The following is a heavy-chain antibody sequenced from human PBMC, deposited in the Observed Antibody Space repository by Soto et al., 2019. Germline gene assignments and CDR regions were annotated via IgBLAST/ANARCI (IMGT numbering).Heavy chain of an antibody. D-gene: IGHD3-10*01. CDR3: AKDRGGGFDD. CDR1: GFTFSRFA. Sequence: EVQLLESGGTLVQPGGSLRLSCAASGFTFSRFAMSWVRQAPGKGLEWVSSISGSGDNTYYAESVRGRFTISRDNSKNTLYLQINSLRAEDTAVYYCAKDRGGGFDDWGPGTLVTVSS. CDR2: ISGSGDNT. J-gene: IGHJ4*02. V-gene: IGHV3-23*01.